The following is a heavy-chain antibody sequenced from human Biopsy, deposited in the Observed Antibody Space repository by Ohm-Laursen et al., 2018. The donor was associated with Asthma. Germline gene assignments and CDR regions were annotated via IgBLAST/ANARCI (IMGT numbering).Heavy chain of an antibody. CDR2: HDHEEGGT. D-gene: IGHD4-17*01. CDR3: ASDFPKDYVRYNFQF. J-gene: IGHJ4*02. V-gene: IGHV1-24*01. Sequence: VSSVKVSCKISGYSLTDLSMHRVRQAPGQGLEWMGGHDHEEGGTVNARRFQGRVTMTEDTSTDTAYMELSSLSSDDTAVYYCASDFPKDYVRYNFQFWGQGTLVTVSS. CDR1: GYSLTDLS.